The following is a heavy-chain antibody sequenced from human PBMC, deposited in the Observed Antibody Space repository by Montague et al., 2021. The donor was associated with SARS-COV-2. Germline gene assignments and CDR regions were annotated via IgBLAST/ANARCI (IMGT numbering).Heavy chain of an antibody. V-gene: IGHV4-39*02. Sequence: SETLSLTCSVSSGSIISSGYYWGWIRQPPGKELEWIGNIYYSGTTYYNPSLQSRGTTSVDTSKNHLSLRLSSVTAADTAVYFCARGMIRGVTTPFDYWGQGSQVTGSS. CDR2: IYYSGTT. CDR1: SGSIISSGYY. J-gene: IGHJ4*02. D-gene: IGHD3-10*01. CDR3: ARGMIRGVTTPFDY.